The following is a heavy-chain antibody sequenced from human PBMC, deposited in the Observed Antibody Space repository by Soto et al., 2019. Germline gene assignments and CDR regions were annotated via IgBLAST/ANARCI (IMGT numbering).Heavy chain of an antibody. Sequence: GESLKISSNGSGYTFTNYWIIWVRQMPGKGLEWMGRIDPTDSYPKYSPSFQGHVTISGDKSIRTAYLQWSSLRASDTAMYYCARLRANVFDSWGQGTLVTVSS. CDR1: GYTFTNYW. CDR3: ARLRANVFDS. D-gene: IGHD4-17*01. J-gene: IGHJ4*02. CDR2: IDPTDSYP. V-gene: IGHV5-10-1*01.